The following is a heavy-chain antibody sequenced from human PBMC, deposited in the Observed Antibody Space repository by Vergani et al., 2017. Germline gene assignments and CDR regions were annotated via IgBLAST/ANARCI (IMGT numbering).Heavy chain of an antibody. CDR3: ARGRGYCSSTSCYTPLGYYYYYMDV. Sequence: QVQLQESGPGLVKPSETLSLTCAVSGYSISSGYYWGWIRQPPGKGLEWIGSIYHSGSTYYNPSLKSRVTISVDTSKNQFSLKLSSVTAADTAVYYCARGRGYCSSTSCYTPLGYYYYYMDVWGKGTTVTVSS. D-gene: IGHD2-2*02. V-gene: IGHV4-38-2*01. J-gene: IGHJ6*03. CDR1: GYSISSGYY. CDR2: IYHSGST.